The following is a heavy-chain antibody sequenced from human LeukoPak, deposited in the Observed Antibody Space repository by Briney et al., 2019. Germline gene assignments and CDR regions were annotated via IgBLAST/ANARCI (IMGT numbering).Heavy chain of an antibody. CDR1: GFTFSNAW. J-gene: IGHJ4*02. CDR2: IKSKTDGGTT. D-gene: IGHD3-22*01. Sequence: GGSLRLSXAASGFTFSNAWMSWVRQAPGKGLEWVGRIKSKTDGGTTDYAAPVKGRFTISRDDSKNTLYLQMSSLKTEDTAVYYCTTAHYYDSSGYYVDYWGQGTLVTVSS. CDR3: TTAHYYDSSGYYVDY. V-gene: IGHV3-15*01.